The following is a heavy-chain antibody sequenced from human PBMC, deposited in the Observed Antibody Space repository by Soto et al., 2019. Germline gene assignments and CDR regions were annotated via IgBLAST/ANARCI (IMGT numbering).Heavy chain of an antibody. CDR3: ARYSNNWFQTEGMDV. D-gene: IGHD6-13*01. V-gene: IGHV4-4*07. Sequence: SQTLSLAGTVSVDSITTYYWSWIRQPAGKGLEWIGRIDTSGNTNYNPSLKSRVTMSVDTSKKQFSMKLTSVTAADTAVYYCARYSNNWFQTEGMDVWGQGTTVTVS. CDR1: VDSITTYY. CDR2: IDTSGNT. J-gene: IGHJ6*02.